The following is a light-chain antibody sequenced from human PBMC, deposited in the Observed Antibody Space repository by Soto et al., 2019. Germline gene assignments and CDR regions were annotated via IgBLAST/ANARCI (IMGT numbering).Light chain of an antibody. CDR3: MQATQSWT. CDR2: KIP. J-gene: IGKJ1*01. V-gene: IGKV2-24*01. Sequence: DIVMTQTPLSSPVTLGQPASISCRSSQSVVHSDGNTYLSWLQQRPGQPPRLLIYKIPNRFSGVPDRFSGSGAGTDFTLKISRVEAEDVGVYYCMQATQSWTFGQGTKVEIK. CDR1: QSVVHSDGNTY.